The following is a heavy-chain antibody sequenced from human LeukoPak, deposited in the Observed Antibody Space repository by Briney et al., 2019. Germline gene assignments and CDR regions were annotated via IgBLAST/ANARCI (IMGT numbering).Heavy chain of an antibody. CDR2: ISSSGSTI. CDR1: GFTFSDYY. J-gene: IGHJ5*02. Sequence: GGSLRLSCAASGFTFSDYYMSWIRQAPGKGLEWVSYISSSGSTIYYADSVKGRFTISRDNAKNSLYLQMNSLRAEDTAVYYCARELGHYYDSSGFLDPWGQGTLVTVSS. V-gene: IGHV3-11*01. D-gene: IGHD3-22*01. CDR3: ARELGHYYDSSGFLDP.